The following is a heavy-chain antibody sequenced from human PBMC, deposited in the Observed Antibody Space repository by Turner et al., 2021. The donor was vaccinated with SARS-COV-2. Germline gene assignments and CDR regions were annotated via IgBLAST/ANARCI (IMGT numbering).Heavy chain of an antibody. Sequence: QVQLQVSGPGLVKPSETLSLTCTVSGVSLSSYYWSWIRQPPGKGLEWIAYIYYSGSTNYNPSLKSRVTISVDTSKNQLSLKLSSVTAADTAVYYCARDGCSGGGCYPEYYYGMDVWGQGTTVTVSS. CDR1: GVSLSSYY. J-gene: IGHJ6*02. CDR2: IYYSGST. CDR3: ARDGCSGGGCYPEYYYGMDV. D-gene: IGHD2-15*01. V-gene: IGHV4-59*01.